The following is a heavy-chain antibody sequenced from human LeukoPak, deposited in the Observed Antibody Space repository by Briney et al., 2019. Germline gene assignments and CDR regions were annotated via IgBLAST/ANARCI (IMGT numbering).Heavy chain of an antibody. Sequence: MPSETLSLTCSVSGGSISSFYWSWIRQPAGEGLEWIGRIYTSGNTNYNPSLKSRVTMSVDTSKNQFSLKLSSVTAADTAVYYCARDWEGYCSRTSCYGPALDIWGQGTMVTVSS. CDR1: GGSISSFY. CDR3: ARDWEGYCSRTSCYGPALDI. J-gene: IGHJ3*02. D-gene: IGHD2-2*01. CDR2: IYTSGNT. V-gene: IGHV4-4*07.